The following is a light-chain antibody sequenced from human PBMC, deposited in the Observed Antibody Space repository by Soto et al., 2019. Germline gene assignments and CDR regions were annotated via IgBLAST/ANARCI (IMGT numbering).Light chain of an antibody. CDR3: SSYAGSNNYV. J-gene: IGLJ1*01. Sequence: QSALTQPPSASGSPGQSVTISCTGTSSDVGGYNYISWYQQHPGKAPKLMIYEFSKRPSGVPDRFSGSKSGNTASLTVSGLQAEDEADYYCSSYAGSNNYVFGTGSKLTVL. CDR2: EFS. CDR1: SSDVGGYNY. V-gene: IGLV2-8*01.